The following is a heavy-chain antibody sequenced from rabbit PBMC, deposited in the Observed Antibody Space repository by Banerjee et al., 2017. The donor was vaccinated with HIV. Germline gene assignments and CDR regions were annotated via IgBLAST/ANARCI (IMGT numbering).Heavy chain of an antibody. Sequence: QEQLVESGGGLVTLGGSLKLSCKASGIDFFTNGISWVRQAPGKGLEWIAYIYPDYGSTDYASWVNGRLTISLDNAQNTVFLQMTSLTAADTATYFCVRVSYCGSSGYYLDLWGPGTLVTVS. D-gene: IGHD1-1*01. V-gene: IGHV1S47*01. CDR3: VRVSYCGSSGYYLDL. J-gene: IGHJ4*01. CDR2: IYPDYGST. CDR1: GIDFFTNG.